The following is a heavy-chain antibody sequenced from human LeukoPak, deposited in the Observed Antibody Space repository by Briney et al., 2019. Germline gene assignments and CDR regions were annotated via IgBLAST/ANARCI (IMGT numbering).Heavy chain of an antibody. D-gene: IGHD3-22*01. V-gene: IGHV1-18*01. J-gene: IGHJ4*02. CDR2: ISAYNANT. Sequence: ASVKVSCKASGYTFTSYGISWVRQAPGQGLEWMGWISAYNANTNYAQKLQGGVTMTTDTSTSTAYMELRSLRSDDTAVYYCVREVSEPYYDDSSGYYYFDYWGQGTLVTVSS. CDR3: VREVSEPYYDDSSGYYYFDY. CDR1: GYTFTSYG.